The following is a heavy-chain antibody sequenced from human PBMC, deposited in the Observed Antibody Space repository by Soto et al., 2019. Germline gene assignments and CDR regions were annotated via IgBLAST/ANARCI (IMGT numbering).Heavy chain of an antibody. V-gene: IGHV4-59*01. J-gene: IGHJ6*03. CDR2: IYYSGST. CDR3: ARVHYDILTGYYRGAYYYMDV. CDR1: GGSISSYY. Sequence: PSETLSLTCTVSGGSISSYYWSWIRQHPGKGLEWIGYIYYSGSTNYNPSLKSRVTISVDTSKNQFSLKLSSVTAADTAVYYCARVHYDILTGYYRGAYYYMDVWGKGTTVTVSS. D-gene: IGHD3-9*01.